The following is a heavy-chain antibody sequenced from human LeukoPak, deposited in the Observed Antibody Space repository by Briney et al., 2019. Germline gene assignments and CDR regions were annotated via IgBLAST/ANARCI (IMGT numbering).Heavy chain of an antibody. J-gene: IGHJ3*02. V-gene: IGHV3-30*01. CDR3: ARAKVQGDAFDI. Sequence: AISYDGSNKYYADSVKGRFTISRDNSKNTLYLQMNSLRAEDTAVYYCARAKVQGDAFDIWGQGTMVTVSS. CDR2: ISYDGSNK.